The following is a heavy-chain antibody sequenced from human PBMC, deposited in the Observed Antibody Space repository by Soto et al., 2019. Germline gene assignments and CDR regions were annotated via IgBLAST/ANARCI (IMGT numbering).Heavy chain of an antibody. CDR1: GFTFSSYA. Sequence: EVQLLESGGGLVQPGGSLRLSCAASGFTFSSYAMSWVRQAPGKGLEWVSAISGSGGSTYYADSVKGRFTISRDNSKNTLYLQMNSLRAEDTAVYYCAQGPLRGWEPDYWGQGTLVTVSS. CDR3: AQGPLRGWEPDY. D-gene: IGHD1-26*01. J-gene: IGHJ4*02. CDR2: ISGSGGST. V-gene: IGHV3-23*01.